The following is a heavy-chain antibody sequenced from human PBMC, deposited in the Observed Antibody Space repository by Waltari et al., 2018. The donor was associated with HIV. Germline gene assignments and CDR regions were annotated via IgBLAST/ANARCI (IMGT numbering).Heavy chain of an antibody. CDR3: ARAKGPDYYGSGSYPARPTHSFDY. V-gene: IGHV1-46*01. Sequence: QVQLVQSGAEVKKPGASVKVSCKASGYTFTSYYMHWVRQAPGQGLEWMGIINPSGGSTSYAKKFQGRVTMTRDTSTSTVYMELSSLRSEDTAVYYCARAKGPDYYGSGSYPARPTHSFDYWGQGTLVTVSS. CDR2: INPSGGST. J-gene: IGHJ4*02. D-gene: IGHD3-10*01. CDR1: GYTFTSYY.